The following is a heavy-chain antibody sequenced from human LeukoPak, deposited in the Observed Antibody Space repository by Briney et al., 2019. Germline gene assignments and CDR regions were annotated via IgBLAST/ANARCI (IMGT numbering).Heavy chain of an antibody. D-gene: IGHD6-13*01. CDR2: INPNSGGT. Sequence: ASVQVSCKASGYTFTGYYMHWVRQAPGQGLEWMGWINPNSGGTNYARQFQGRATVTRDTSISTAYMELSRLTSDDTAVYFCARDRGSAGGTDYWGQGTLVTVSS. CDR1: GYTFTGYY. CDR3: ARDRGSAGGTDY. J-gene: IGHJ4*02. V-gene: IGHV1-2*02.